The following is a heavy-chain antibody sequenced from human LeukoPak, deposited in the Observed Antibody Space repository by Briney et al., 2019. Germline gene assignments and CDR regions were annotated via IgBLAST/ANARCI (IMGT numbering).Heavy chain of an antibody. CDR1: GLSVSSNY. Sequence: GGSLRLSCAASGLSVSSNYMSWVRQAPGKGLEWVSVIYSGGSTYYADPVKGRFTISRDNSKNTLYLQMNSLRAEDTAVYYCARGLGGNSRAAPYYFDYWGQGTLVTVSS. D-gene: IGHD4-23*01. CDR2: IYSGGST. V-gene: IGHV3-66*02. J-gene: IGHJ4*02. CDR3: ARGLGGNSRAAPYYFDY.